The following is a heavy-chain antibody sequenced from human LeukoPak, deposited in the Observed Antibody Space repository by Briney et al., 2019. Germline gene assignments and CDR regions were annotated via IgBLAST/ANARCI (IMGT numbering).Heavy chain of an antibody. CDR2: INPNSGDT. CDR1: GYTFTGYH. CDR3: AKTDARSSSYYYTLDV. J-gene: IGHJ6*02. Sequence: ASVKVSCKASGYTFTGYHMHWVRQAPGQGLEWLGWINPNSGDTSYAQKFQGRVTMTRDTSISTAYMELSSLRSDDTAVYYCAKTDARSSSYYYTLDVWAKGPRSPSP. V-gene: IGHV1-2*02.